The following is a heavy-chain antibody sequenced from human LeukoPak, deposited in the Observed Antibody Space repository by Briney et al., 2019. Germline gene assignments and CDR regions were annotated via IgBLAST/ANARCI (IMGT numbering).Heavy chain of an antibody. CDR1: GFTFDDYA. V-gene: IGHV3-43*02. CDR2: ISGDGGST. Sequence: GGSLRLSCAASGFTFDDYAMQWVRQAPGKGLEWVSLISGDGGSTYYADSVKGRFTNSRDNSKNSLYLQMNSLRTEDTALYYCANRKDSGIAVAGASVDYWGQGTLVTVSS. J-gene: IGHJ4*02. CDR3: ANRKDSGIAVAGASVDY. D-gene: IGHD6-19*01.